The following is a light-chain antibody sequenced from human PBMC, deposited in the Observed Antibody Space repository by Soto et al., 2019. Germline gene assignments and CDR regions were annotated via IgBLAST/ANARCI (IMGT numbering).Light chain of an antibody. CDR3: KSYAGSNTYV. Sequence: QSVLTQPPSASGSPGQSVTISCTGTKNDIGVYDFVSWYQHHPGKAPRLIIYEVVQRPSGVPDRFSGSKSGNTASLTVSGFQAADDGDYFCKSYAGSNTYVFGSGTKVTVL. CDR1: KNDIGVYDF. CDR2: EVV. V-gene: IGLV2-8*01. J-gene: IGLJ1*01.